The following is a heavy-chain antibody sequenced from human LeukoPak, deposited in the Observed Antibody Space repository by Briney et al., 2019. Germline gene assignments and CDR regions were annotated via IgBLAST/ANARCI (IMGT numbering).Heavy chain of an antibody. CDR2: IDPGDSDT. CDR3: ARRSSSYGMDV. V-gene: IGHV5-51*01. J-gene: IGHJ6*02. D-gene: IGHD6-13*01. Sequence: GESLKISCKGSGYSFSTYWIAWVRQKPGKGLERMGIIDPGDSDTKYSPSFQGQVTISADKSISTAYLQWSSLKASDTAMFYCARRSSSYGMDVWGQGTTVTVSS. CDR1: GYSFSTYW.